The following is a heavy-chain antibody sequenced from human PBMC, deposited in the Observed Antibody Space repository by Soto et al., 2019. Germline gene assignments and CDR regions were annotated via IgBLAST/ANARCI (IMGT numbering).Heavy chain of an antibody. CDR2: INPNSGGT. V-gene: IGHV1-2*04. D-gene: IGHD6-6*01. Sequence: ASVKVSCKASGYTFTGYYMHWVRQAPGQGLEWMGWINPNSGGTNYAQKFQGWVTMTRDTSISTAYMELSRLRSDDTAVYYCARCYSNSNYGMDVWGLGTTVTVYS. J-gene: IGHJ6*02. CDR1: GYTFTGYY. CDR3: ARCYSNSNYGMDV.